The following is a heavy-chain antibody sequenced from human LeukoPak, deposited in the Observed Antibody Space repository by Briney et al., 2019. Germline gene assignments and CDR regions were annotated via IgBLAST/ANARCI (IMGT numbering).Heavy chain of an antibody. V-gene: IGHV1-69*13. J-gene: IGHJ6*04. CDR3: ARGRRNYYGSGSLYGMDA. CDR1: GGTFSSYA. Sequence: SVKVSCKASGGTFSSYAISWVRQAPGQGLEWMGGIIPIFGTANYAQKFQGRVTITADESTSTAYMELSSLRSEDTAVYYCARGRRNYYGSGSLYGMDAWGKGTTVTVSS. CDR2: IIPIFGTA. D-gene: IGHD3-10*01.